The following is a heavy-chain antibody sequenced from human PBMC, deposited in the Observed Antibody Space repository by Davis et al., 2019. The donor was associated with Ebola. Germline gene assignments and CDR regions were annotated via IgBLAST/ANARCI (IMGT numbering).Heavy chain of an antibody. Sequence: VSVQVSCKASRYIFTNYGLSWLGQPPGQGLEWLGWINPNNGDTTLPQRFQGTVTITRETSIGTAYMELSRLRSDDTAVLICPRASPPEYNVWSRNPHYHYFTMDVWCQGTTVTVSS. J-gene: IGHJ6*02. CDR1: RYIFTNYG. V-gene: IGHV1-2*02. CDR3: PRASPPEYNVWSRNPHYHYFTMDV. CDR2: INPNNGDT. D-gene: IGHD2-8*01.